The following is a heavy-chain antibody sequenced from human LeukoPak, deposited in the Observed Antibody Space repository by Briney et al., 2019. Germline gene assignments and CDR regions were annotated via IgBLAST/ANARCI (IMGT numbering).Heavy chain of an antibody. D-gene: IGHD3-10*01. CDR3: AKRELWFGELSD. CDR1: GFAFSSYA. Sequence: GGSLRLSCAASGFAFSSYAMSWVRQAPGKGLEWVSAISGSGGSTYYADSVKGRFTISRDNSKNTLYLQMNSLRAEDTAVYYCAKRELWFGELSDWGQGTLVTVSS. CDR2: ISGSGGST. V-gene: IGHV3-23*01. J-gene: IGHJ4*02.